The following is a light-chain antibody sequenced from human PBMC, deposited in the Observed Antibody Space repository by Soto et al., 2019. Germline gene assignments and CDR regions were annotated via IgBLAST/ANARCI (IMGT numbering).Light chain of an antibody. CDR3: QQYHSYPLT. V-gene: IGKV1-5*03. Sequence: DIQMTQSPSTLSASVGERVTITCRASRSISAWLAWYQQKPGKAPKLLIYKASNVESGVPSRFSGSGSGTEFTLTISSLQHDDFATYYCQQYHSYPLTFGQGTRLRL. CDR2: KAS. J-gene: IGKJ5*01. CDR1: RSISAW.